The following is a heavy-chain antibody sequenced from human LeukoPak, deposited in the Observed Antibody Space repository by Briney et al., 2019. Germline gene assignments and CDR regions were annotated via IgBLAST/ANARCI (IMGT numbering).Heavy chain of an antibody. CDR1: GFTFSSYS. CDR2: ISSSSSYI. D-gene: IGHD3-9*01. J-gene: IGHJ3*02. CDR3: ARDSYYDILTGYTRDAFDI. V-gene: IGHV3-21*01. Sequence: GGSLRLSCAASGFTFSSYSMNWVRQAPGKGLEWVSSISSSSSYIYYADSVKGRFTISRDNAKNSLYLQMNRLRAEDTAVYYCARDSYYDILTGYTRDAFDIWGQGTMVTVSS.